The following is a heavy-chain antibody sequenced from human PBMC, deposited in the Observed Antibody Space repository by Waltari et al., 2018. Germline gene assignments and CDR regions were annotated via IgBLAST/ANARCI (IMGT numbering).Heavy chain of an antibody. D-gene: IGHD3-22*01. CDR2: IWYDGSNK. Sequence: QVQLVESGGGVVQPGRSLRLSCAASGFTFSSSGMHWVRQAPGKGLEWVAVIWYDGSNKDYADSVKGRFTISRDNSKNTLYLQMNSLRAEDTAVYYCARDINYYDSSGLSAFDIWGQGTMVTVSS. V-gene: IGHV3-33*01. CDR3: ARDINYYDSSGLSAFDI. J-gene: IGHJ3*02. CDR1: GFTFSSSG.